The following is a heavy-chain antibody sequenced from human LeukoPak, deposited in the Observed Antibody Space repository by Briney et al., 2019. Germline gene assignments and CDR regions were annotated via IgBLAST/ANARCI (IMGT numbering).Heavy chain of an antibody. D-gene: IGHD2-2*01. Sequence: SETLSLTCTVSGGSLSSGDYYWSWVRQPPGKGREWLGYIYYSGSTYYNPSLKSRVTISVDTSKNQFSLKLSSVTAADTAVYYCARETVPAATTNWFDPWGQGTLGTVSS. J-gene: IGHJ5*02. CDR2: IYYSGST. CDR3: ARETVPAATTNWFDP. CDR1: GGSLSSGDYY. V-gene: IGHV4-30-4*08.